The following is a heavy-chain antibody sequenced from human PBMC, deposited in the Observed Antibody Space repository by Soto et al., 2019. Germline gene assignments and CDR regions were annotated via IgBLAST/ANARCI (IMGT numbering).Heavy chain of an antibody. CDR2: IIPIFGTA. D-gene: IGHD3-3*01. J-gene: IGHJ6*02. CDR1: GGTFSSYA. V-gene: IGHV1-69*01. CDR3: ARVGGLRFWEWLPYTFDYYYGMDG. Sequence: QVQLVQSGAEVKKPGSSVKVSCKASGGTFSSYAISWVRQAPGQGLEWMGGIIPIFGTANYAQKFQGRVTSTADESTSTAYMELSSLRAEDTAVYYCARVGGLRFWEWLPYTFDYYYGMDGGGQGTTVTVAS.